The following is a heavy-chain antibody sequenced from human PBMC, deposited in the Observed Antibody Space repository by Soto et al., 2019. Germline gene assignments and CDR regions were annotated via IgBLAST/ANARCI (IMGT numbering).Heavy chain of an antibody. CDR2: INSDGSST. Sequence: GGSLRLSCAASGFTSSSYWMHWVRQAPGKGLVWVSRINSDGSSTSYADSVKGRFTISRDNAKNTLYLQMNSLRAEDTAVYYCAMDGPGIAAAGPHDAFDIWGQGTMVTVSS. CDR1: GFTSSSYW. J-gene: IGHJ3*02. CDR3: AMDGPGIAAAGPHDAFDI. D-gene: IGHD6-13*01. V-gene: IGHV3-74*01.